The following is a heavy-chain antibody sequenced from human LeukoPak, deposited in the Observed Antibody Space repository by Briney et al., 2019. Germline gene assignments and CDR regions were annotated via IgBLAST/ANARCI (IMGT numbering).Heavy chain of an antibody. CDR1: GGTFSSYA. CDR2: IIPIFGTA. D-gene: IGHD1-26*01. V-gene: IGHV1-69*05. CDR3: ARVGLIGTLPGHVGPFDY. J-gene: IGHJ4*02. Sequence: SVKVSCKASGGTFSSYAISWVRQAPGQGLEWMGGIIPIFGTANYAQKFQGRVTITTDESTSTAYMELGSLRSEDTAVYYCARVGLIGTLPGHVGPFDYWGQGTLVTVSS.